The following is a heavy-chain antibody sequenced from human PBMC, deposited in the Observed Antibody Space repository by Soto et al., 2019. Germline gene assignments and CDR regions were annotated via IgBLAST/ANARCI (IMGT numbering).Heavy chain of an antibody. CDR1: GFVFSSYW. J-gene: IGHJ2*01. V-gene: IGHV3-74*01. CDR3: ARGMQGSRYFDL. Sequence: EVQLVESGGGLVQPGGSLRLSCAGSGFVFSSYWMHWVRQVPGKGLVWVSRITNDGSSTTYADSVNGRFTISRDNAKNTLYLQMNSLGAKDTAVYYCARGMQGSRYFDLWGRGTLVTVSS. CDR2: ITNDGSST.